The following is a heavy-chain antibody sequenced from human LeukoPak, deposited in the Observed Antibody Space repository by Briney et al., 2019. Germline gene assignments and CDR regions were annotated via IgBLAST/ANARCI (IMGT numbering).Heavy chain of an antibody. CDR2: ISSSGSTK. V-gene: IGHV3-48*02. CDR1: GFSFSSYS. J-gene: IGHJ4*02. CDR3: ARSVYYADY. Sequence: GGSLRLSCAASGFSFSSYSMNWVRQAPGKGLEWVSFISSSGSTKSHADSVRGRFTISRDNAKNSLYLQMNSLRDEDTAVYYCARSVYYADYWGQGTLVTVSS. D-gene: IGHD3-22*01.